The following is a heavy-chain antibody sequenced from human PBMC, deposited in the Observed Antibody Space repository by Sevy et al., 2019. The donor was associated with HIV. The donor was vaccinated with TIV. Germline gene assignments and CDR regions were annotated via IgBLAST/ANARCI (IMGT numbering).Heavy chain of an antibody. J-gene: IGHJ5*02. CDR2: ISGTGNTK. CDR1: GFRFSGYY. Sequence: GGSLRLSCVGSGFRFSGYYMNWIRQAPGKGLEWVSYISGTGNTKYYTDSVKGRFTISRDNAKNSLYLEMNSLRVDDTALYYCARDPTYYDFWAGYYTGCFDPWGQGTLVTVSS. D-gene: IGHD3-3*01. V-gene: IGHV3-11*01. CDR3: ARDPTYYDFWAGYYTGCFDP.